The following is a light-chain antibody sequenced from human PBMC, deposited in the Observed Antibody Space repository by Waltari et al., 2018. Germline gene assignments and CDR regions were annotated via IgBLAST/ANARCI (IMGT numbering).Light chain of an antibody. J-gene: IGLJ2*01. CDR1: SNDVGGYNS. Sequence: QSALTQPASVSGSPGQSVTIFCAGTSNDVGGYNSVSWYQEHPGQAPRVISYDVSDRPSGVSDRFSGYKSGNTASLTISGLQAEDEADYYCSSQSSNDVVLFGGGTKLTVL. V-gene: IGLV2-14*01. CDR3: SSQSSNDVVL. CDR2: DVS.